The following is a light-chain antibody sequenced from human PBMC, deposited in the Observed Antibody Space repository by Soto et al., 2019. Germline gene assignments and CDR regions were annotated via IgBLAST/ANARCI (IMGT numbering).Light chain of an antibody. V-gene: IGKV1-33*01. J-gene: IGKJ5*01. CDR2: DAS. CDR1: QVISNY. Sequence: DIQMTQSPSSLSASVGDRVTITCQASQVISNYLNWYQQKPGKAPKLLIYDASNLQTGVPSRFSGSGSGADFTFTISSLQPEDIATYYCQQYDNLPITFGQGTQLEIK. CDR3: QQYDNLPIT.